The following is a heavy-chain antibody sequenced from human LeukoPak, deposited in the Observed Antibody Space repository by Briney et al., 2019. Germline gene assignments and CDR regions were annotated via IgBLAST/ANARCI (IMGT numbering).Heavy chain of an antibody. CDR1: GGSISSSSYY. D-gene: IGHD1-1*01. J-gene: IGHJ4*02. Sequence: SETLSLTCTVSGGSISSSSYYWGWIRQPPGKGLEWIGSIYYSGSTYYNPSLKSRVTISVDTSKNQFSLKLSSVTAADTAVYYCARLPYNWNDAPVYWGQGTLVTVSS. CDR2: IYYSGST. V-gene: IGHV4-39*01. CDR3: ARLPYNWNDAPVY.